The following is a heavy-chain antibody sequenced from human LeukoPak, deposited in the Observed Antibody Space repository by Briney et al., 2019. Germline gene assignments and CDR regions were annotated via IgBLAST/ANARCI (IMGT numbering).Heavy chain of an antibody. D-gene: IGHD4-23*01. V-gene: IGHV3-23*01. Sequence: GGSLRLSCAASGFTFSSYAMSWVRQAPGKGLEWVSAISGSGGSTYYADSVKGRFTISRDNSKNTLYLQMNGLRAEDTAVYYCAKPRWAHRWFDPWGQGTLVTVSS. CDR2: ISGSGGST. J-gene: IGHJ5*02. CDR3: AKPRWAHRWFDP. CDR1: GFTFSSYA.